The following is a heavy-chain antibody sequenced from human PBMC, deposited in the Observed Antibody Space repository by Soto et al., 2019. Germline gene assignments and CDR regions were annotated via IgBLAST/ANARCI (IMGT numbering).Heavy chain of an antibody. V-gene: IGHV4-59*01. CDR2: IHSSGSA. J-gene: IGHJ4*02. CDR3: ARGCWSLGY. Sequence: SETLSLTCTVSGGSLTTYYWSWIRQPPGKRLEWIGYIHSSGSATYNPSLKGRVTMSVDTSKNQFSLRLSSVTAADAAVYYCARGCWSLGYWGQGTLVTVSS. D-gene: IGHD2-8*01. CDR1: GGSLTTYY.